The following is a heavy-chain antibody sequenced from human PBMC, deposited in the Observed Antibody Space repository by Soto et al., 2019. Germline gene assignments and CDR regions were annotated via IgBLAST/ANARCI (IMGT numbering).Heavy chain of an antibody. D-gene: IGHD3-22*01. Sequence: SETLSLTCTVSGGSISSYYWSWIRQPPGKGLEWIGYIYYSGSTNYNPSLKSRVTISVDTSKNQFSLKLGSVTAADTAVYYCAREKTYYYDSSGYSPGHFDYWGQGTLVTVSS. J-gene: IGHJ4*02. V-gene: IGHV4-59*01. CDR2: IYYSGST. CDR3: AREKTYYYDSSGYSPGHFDY. CDR1: GGSISSYY.